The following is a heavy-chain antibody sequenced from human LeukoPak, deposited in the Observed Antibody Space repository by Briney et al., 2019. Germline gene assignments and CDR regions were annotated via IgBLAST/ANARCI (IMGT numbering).Heavy chain of an antibody. V-gene: IGHV3-7*01. Sequence: GGSLRLSCEASGFTFNSHWMNWVRQAPGKGLEWLANIRPDGSEAVYVDSVRGRFTISRDNAKNLVYLQMNNLRAEDTAVYYCSGRSGFSSIYWGHGVLVTVSS. D-gene: IGHD2-2*01. CDR3: SGRSGFSSIY. CDR2: IRPDGSEA. J-gene: IGHJ4*01. CDR1: GFTFNSHW.